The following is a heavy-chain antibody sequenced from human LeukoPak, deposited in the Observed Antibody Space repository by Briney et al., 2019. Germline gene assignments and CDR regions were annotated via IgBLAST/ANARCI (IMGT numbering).Heavy chain of an antibody. CDR3: ARVPEYYDILTGYYHKYYFDY. D-gene: IGHD3-9*01. V-gene: IGHV1-3*01. CDR2: IDAGNSRV. CDR1: GYTFTNYA. Sequence: ASVKVSCKASGYTFTNYAVNWVRQAPGQRLEWMGWIDAGNSRVKYSQKFQDRVTLTRDASASTAYMELSSLRSDDTAVYYCARVPEYYDILTGYYHKYYFDYWGQGTLVTVSS. J-gene: IGHJ4*02.